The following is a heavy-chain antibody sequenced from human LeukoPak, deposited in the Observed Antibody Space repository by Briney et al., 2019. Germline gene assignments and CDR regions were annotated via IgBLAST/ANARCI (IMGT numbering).Heavy chain of an antibody. V-gene: IGHV3-13*01. CDR2: IGRAGDT. Sequence: GGSLRLSCAASGFTFSSYDMHWVRHATGKGLEWVSGIGRAGDTYYPGSVKGRFTISRENAKNSLYLQMNSLRAGDTAVYYCARGLPGGFDYWGQGTLVTVSS. D-gene: IGHD5-18*01. J-gene: IGHJ4*02. CDR1: GFTFSSYD. CDR3: ARGLPGGFDY.